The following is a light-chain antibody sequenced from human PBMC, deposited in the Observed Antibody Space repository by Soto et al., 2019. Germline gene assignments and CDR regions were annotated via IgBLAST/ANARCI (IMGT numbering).Light chain of an antibody. Sequence: EIVLTQSPATLSSFAGGRVTLSCRASQAVNTRLAWYQHKPGQAPRLLIYLASNRAAGVPARFSGSGSGTDFTLTISDVEPEDFAVYYCHQRQSWPRTFGQGTKVDIK. CDR2: LAS. CDR3: HQRQSWPRT. J-gene: IGKJ1*01. CDR1: QAVNTR. V-gene: IGKV3-11*01.